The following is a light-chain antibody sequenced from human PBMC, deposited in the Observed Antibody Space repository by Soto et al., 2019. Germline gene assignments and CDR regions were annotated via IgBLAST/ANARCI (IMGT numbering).Light chain of an antibody. CDR3: SSYTHSSTEG. CDR1: SSDVGGYNY. V-gene: IGLV2-14*01. CDR2: DVN. J-gene: IGLJ1*01. Sequence: QSVLTQPASVSGSPGQSITISCTGTSSDVGGYNYVSWYQQHPGKAPKLVIYDVNNRPSGVSNRFSGSKSGNTASLTISGLQAEDDSDYYCSSYTHSSTEGFGSGTEFAVL.